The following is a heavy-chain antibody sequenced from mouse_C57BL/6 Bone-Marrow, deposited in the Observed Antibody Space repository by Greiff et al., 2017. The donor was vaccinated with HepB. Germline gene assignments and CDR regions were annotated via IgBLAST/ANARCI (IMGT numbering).Heavy chain of an antibody. CDR3: TRAGGHYYGSSYRYYFDY. Sequence: EVQVVESGEGLVKPGGSLKLSCAASGFTFSSYAMSWVRQTPEKRLEWVAYISSGGDYIYYADTVKGRFTISRDNARNTLYLQMSSLKSEDTAMYYCTRAGGHYYGSSYRYYFDYWGQGTTLTVSS. D-gene: IGHD1-1*01. J-gene: IGHJ2*01. V-gene: IGHV5-9-1*02. CDR2: ISSGGDYI. CDR1: GFTFSSYA.